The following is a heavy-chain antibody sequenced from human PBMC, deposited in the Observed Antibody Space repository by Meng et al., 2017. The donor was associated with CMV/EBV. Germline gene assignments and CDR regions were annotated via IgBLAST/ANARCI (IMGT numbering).Heavy chain of an antibody. CDR1: GFTFSSYG. Sequence: GGSLRLSCAASGFTFSSYGMHWVRQAPGKGLEWVAFIRYDGSNKYYADSVKGRFTISRDNSKNTLYLQMSSLRAEDTAVYYCAKGRIAAAGTSPAYYYYYGMDVWGQGTTVTVSS. CDR2: IRYDGSNK. J-gene: IGHJ6*02. CDR3: AKGRIAAAGTSPAYYYYYGMDV. V-gene: IGHV3-30*02. D-gene: IGHD6-13*01.